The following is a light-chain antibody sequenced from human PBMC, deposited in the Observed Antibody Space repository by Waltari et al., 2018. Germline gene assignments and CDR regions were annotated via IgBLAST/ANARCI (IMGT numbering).Light chain of an antibody. Sequence: DIQMTQSPSYLSASVGDRVTITCQASQDIRNYLHWYQHKPGQAPKLLIYDASELETGVPSRFSGSGSGTDFTFTISSLQPEDIATYYCQQYDNLPYTFGQGTKLEIK. J-gene: IGKJ2*01. CDR1: QDIRNY. V-gene: IGKV1-33*01. CDR2: DAS. CDR3: QQYDNLPYT.